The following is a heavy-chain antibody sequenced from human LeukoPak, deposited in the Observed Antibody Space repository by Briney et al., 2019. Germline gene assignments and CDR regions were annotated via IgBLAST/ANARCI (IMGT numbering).Heavy chain of an antibody. V-gene: IGHV3-21*01. Sequence: PGGSLRLSCAASRFSFSSYTMNWVRQAPGKGLEWVSSIRSSSSYIYYADPLKGRFTISRDNAKNSLYLQMNSLRAEDTAVYYCARDPQGYSSSWFDYWGQGTLVTVSS. CDR2: IRSSSSYI. CDR3: ARDPQGYSSSWFDY. J-gene: IGHJ4*02. CDR1: RFSFSSYT. D-gene: IGHD6-13*01.